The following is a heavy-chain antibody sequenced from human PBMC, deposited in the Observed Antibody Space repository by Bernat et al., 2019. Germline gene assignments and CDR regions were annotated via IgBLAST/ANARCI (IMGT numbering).Heavy chain of an antibody. J-gene: IGHJ4*02. D-gene: IGHD4-17*01. V-gene: IGHV4-61*01. CDR2: IYYSGST. Sequence: QLQLQESGPGLVKPSETLSLSCTVSGDSISSSYYWSWIRQPPGKGLEWIGYIYYSGSTNYNPSLKSRVTISVDTSKNQFSLKLSSVTAADTAVYYCARAYGDYVLYFDYWGQGTLVTVSS. CDR1: GDSISSSYY. CDR3: ARAYGDYVLYFDY.